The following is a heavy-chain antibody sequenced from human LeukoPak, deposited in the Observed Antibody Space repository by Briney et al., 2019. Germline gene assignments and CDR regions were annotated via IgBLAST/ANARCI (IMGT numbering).Heavy chain of an antibody. V-gene: IGHV4-38-2*01. CDR1: GYSISSHY. Sequence: SEALSLTCGVSGYSISSHYWGWIRQPPGKGLEWIGTIYHSGITYYNPSLKSRVTISVDRSKNQFSLKLSSVTAADTAVYYCARTVVAATNWFDPWGQGTPVTVSS. J-gene: IGHJ5*02. D-gene: IGHD2-15*01. CDR3: ARTVVAATNWFDP. CDR2: IYHSGIT.